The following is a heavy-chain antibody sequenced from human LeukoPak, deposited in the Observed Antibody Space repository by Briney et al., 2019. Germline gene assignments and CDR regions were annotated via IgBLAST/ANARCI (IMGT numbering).Heavy chain of an antibody. V-gene: IGHV3-23*01. CDR2: ISGGGGST. CDR1: GFTFSSYA. J-gene: IGHJ4*02. CDR3: AKGRGSERTKYYFED. D-gene: IGHD3-10*01. Sequence: GGSLRLSCAASGFTFSSYAMSWVRQAPGKGLEWVSGISGGGGSTYCADSAKGRFTISRDNSKNTLYLQMNSLRAEDTAVYYWAKGRGSERTKYYFEDWGQGTLVTVSS.